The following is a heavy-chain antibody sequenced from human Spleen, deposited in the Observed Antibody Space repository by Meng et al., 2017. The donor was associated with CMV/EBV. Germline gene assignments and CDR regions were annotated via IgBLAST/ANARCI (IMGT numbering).Heavy chain of an antibody. D-gene: IGHD1/OR15-1a*01. CDR2: TGEKTSGYST. CDR1: GFTFSDYY. V-gene: IGHV3-72*01. J-gene: IGHJ4*02. Sequence: GESLKISCEVSGFTFSDYYMDWVRQAPGKGLEWVARTGEKTSGYSTEYAASVRGRFTISRDASKNLLYLQMNSLKVEDTAVYYCTRPGRTTRYFDYWGPGILVTVSS. CDR3: TRPGRTTRYFDY.